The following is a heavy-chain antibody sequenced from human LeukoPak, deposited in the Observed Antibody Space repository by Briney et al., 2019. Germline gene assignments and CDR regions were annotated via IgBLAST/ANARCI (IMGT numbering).Heavy chain of an antibody. CDR1: GFTFTTYE. V-gene: IGHV3-48*03. CDR3: ARDRYYDID. J-gene: IGHJ4*02. Sequence: GGSLRLSCATSGFTFTTYEMNWVRQAPGKGLEWVSYISSSGSTIYYADSVKGRFTISRDNAKNSLYLQMNSLRAEDTAVYYCARDRYYDIDWGQGTLVTVSS. D-gene: IGHD3-9*01. CDR2: ISSSGSTI.